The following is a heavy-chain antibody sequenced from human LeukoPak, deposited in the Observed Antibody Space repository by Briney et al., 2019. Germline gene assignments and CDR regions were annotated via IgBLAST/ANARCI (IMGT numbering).Heavy chain of an antibody. V-gene: IGHV1-46*01. CDR1: GYTFTSYY. CDR2: INPSGGST. Sequence: ASVKVSCKASGYTFTSYYMHWVRQAPGQGLEWMGIINPSGGSTSYAQKFQGRVTMTRDTSTSTVYMELGSLRSEDTAVYYCARASIVVVVAATVVFDYWGQGTLVTVSS. J-gene: IGHJ4*02. D-gene: IGHD2-15*01. CDR3: ARASIVVVVAATVVFDY.